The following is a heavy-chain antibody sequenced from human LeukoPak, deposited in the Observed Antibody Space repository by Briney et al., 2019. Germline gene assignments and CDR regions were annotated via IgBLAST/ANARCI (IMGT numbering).Heavy chain of an antibody. CDR1: GGSFSSYY. V-gene: IGHV4-34*01. D-gene: IGHD2-15*01. Sequence: SETLSLTCAVYGGSFSSYYWSWIRQPPGKGLEWIGEINHSGSTNYNPSLKSRVTISVDTSKNQFSLKLSSVTAADTAVYYCARGGYCSGGICYAHNWFDPWGQGTLATVSS. CDR3: ARGGYCSGGICYAHNWFDP. J-gene: IGHJ5*02. CDR2: INHSGST.